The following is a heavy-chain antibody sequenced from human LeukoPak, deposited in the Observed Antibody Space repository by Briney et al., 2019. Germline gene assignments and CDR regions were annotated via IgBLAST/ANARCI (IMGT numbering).Heavy chain of an antibody. CDR1: GFTFSSYS. Sequence: GGSLRLSCAASGFTFSSYSMNWVRQAPGKGLEWVSYISSSSTIYYADSVKGRFTISRDNAKNSLYLQMNSLRAEDTAVYYCARGGPGYWGQGTLVTVSS. V-gene: IGHV3-48*04. CDR2: ISSSSTI. J-gene: IGHJ4*02. CDR3: ARGGPGY.